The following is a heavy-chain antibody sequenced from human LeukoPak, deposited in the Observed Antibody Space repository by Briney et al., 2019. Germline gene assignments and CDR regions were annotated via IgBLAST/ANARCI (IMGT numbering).Heavy chain of an antibody. Sequence: ASVKASCKASGYTFTDYYIHWVRQAPGQGLEWMGRINPNSGGTNYAQSFQGKVTVTRDTSISTVYMELSGLRSDDTAVYYCTRYYYHTSGFDYWGQGTLVTVSS. D-gene: IGHD3-22*01. CDR2: INPNSGGT. J-gene: IGHJ4*02. CDR3: TRYYYHTSGFDY. CDR1: GYTFTDYY. V-gene: IGHV1-2*06.